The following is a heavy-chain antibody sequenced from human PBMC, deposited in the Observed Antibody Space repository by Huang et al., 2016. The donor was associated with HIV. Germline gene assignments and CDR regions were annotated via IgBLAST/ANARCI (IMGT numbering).Heavy chain of an antibody. CDR1: FGAYW. J-gene: IGHJ6*02. D-gene: IGHD1-7*01. V-gene: IGHV3-7*01. CDR3: ATKTAAMDI. Sequence: FGAYWMSWVRQSPGKGVEWVANIKQDESEKYYVESVKGRFNISRDNAKKVLFLEMNNVRVEDTATYYCATKTAAMDIWGQGTTVTVS. CDR2: IKQDESEK.